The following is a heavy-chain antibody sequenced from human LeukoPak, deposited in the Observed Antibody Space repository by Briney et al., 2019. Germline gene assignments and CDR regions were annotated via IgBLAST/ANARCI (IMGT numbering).Heavy chain of an antibody. CDR2: IASSGTTK. CDR3: ALLAVASDFDY. J-gene: IGHJ4*02. V-gene: IGHV3-48*03. D-gene: IGHD6-19*01. CDR1: RFPFSVYE. Sequence: PGGALRLSCAVSRFPFSVYEMNWVRQAPGKGREWGSNIASSGTTKYYADSVKGRFSISRDNAKSSLYLQMNSLRVEDTAVYSCALLAVASDFDYWGQGALVTVSS.